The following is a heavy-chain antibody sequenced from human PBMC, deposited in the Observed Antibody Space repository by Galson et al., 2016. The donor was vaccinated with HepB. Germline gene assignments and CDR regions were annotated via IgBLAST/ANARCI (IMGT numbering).Heavy chain of an antibody. V-gene: IGHV3-15*01. CDR3: TTIGNYNPYFDY. J-gene: IGHJ4*02. Sequence: SLRLSCAASGFTFRNAWMSWVRQAPGRGLEWVGRIRSKTDGGTTDYAAAVEGRFIISRDDSKNTLFLQMDSLKTEDSALYYCTTIGNYNPYFDYWGQGTLVTVSS. D-gene: IGHD4-11*01. CDR2: IRSKTDGGTT. CDR1: GFTFRNAW.